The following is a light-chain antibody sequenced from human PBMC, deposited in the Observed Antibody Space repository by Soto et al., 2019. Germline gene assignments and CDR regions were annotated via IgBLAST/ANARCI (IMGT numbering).Light chain of an antibody. CDR1: SSNIGTNA. V-gene: IGLV1-44*01. CDR2: NNN. J-gene: IGLJ1*01. Sequence: QSVLTQPPSASGTPGQRVTISCSGGSSNIGTNAVNWYQQLPGTAPKLLIYNNNQRPSGVPVRFSGSKSGTSASLAISGLRPEDEADYYCAAWDDSLNGYVFGTGTKVTVL. CDR3: AAWDDSLNGYV.